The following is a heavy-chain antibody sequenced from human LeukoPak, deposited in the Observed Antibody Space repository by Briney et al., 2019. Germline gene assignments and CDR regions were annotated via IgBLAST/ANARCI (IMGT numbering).Heavy chain of an antibody. CDR2: IRFDGSNK. D-gene: IGHD2-2*01. CDR3: AKAEEEVVPAAIRYYYYYYMDV. Sequence: GGSLRLSCAASGFTFSSYGMYWVRQAPGKGLEWVAFIRFDGSNKYYADSVKGRFTISRDNSKNTLYLQMNSLRAEDTAVYYCAKAEEEVVPAAIRYYYYYYMDVWGKGTTVTISS. V-gene: IGHV3-30*02. CDR1: GFTFSSYG. J-gene: IGHJ6*03.